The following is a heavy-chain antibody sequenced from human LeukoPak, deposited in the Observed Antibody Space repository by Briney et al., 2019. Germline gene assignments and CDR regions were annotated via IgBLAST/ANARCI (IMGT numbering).Heavy chain of an antibody. CDR2: IIPIFGTA. Sequence: GASVKVSCKASGGTFSSYAISWVRQAPGQGLEWMEGIIPIFGTANYAQKFQGRVTITADESTSTAYMELSSLRSEDTAVYYCARDPDHYYDSSGYYLGAFDIWGQGTMVTVSS. J-gene: IGHJ3*02. D-gene: IGHD3-22*01. CDR3: ARDPDHYYDSSGYYLGAFDI. CDR1: GGTFSSYA. V-gene: IGHV1-69*13.